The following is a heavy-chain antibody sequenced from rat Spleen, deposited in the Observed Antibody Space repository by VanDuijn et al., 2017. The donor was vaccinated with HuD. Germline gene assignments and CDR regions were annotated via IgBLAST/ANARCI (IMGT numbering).Heavy chain of an antibody. Sequence: EVQLVESGGGLVQPGRSLKLSCAASGFTFSNYGMAWVCQAPTKGLEWVATISYDGSSTYYRDSVKGRFTISRDNAKSTLYLQMDSLRSEDTATYYCARLYYYSSYMPYVMDAWGQGASVTVSS. CDR3: ARLYYYSSYMPYVMDA. J-gene: IGHJ4*01. CDR1: GFTFSNYG. V-gene: IGHV5-29*01. D-gene: IGHD1-2*01. CDR2: ISYDGSST.